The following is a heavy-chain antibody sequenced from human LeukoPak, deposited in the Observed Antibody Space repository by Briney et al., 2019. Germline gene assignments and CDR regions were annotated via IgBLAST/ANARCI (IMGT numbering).Heavy chain of an antibody. Sequence: PSETLSLTCAVYGGSFSGYYWGWIRQPPGKGLEWIGSIYYSGSTYYNPSLKSRVTISVDTSKNQFSLRLSSVTAADTAVYYCARAMSIAARLQTIFDYWGQGTLVTVSS. V-gene: IGHV4-34*01. J-gene: IGHJ4*02. CDR2: IYYSGST. D-gene: IGHD6-6*01. CDR1: GGSFSGYY. CDR3: ARAMSIAARLQTIFDY.